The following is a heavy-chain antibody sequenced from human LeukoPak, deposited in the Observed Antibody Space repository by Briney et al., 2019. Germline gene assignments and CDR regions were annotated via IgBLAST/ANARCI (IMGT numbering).Heavy chain of an antibody. Sequence: PSQTLSLTCTVSGGSISSGEYYWSWIRQPPGKGLEWTGYMYYSGSTYYNPSLKSRVTISVDTSKNQFSLKLSSVTAADTAVYYCARPYYYDSRIDPWGQGTLVTVSS. CDR1: GGSISSGEYY. J-gene: IGHJ5*02. CDR3: ARPYYYDSRIDP. D-gene: IGHD3-22*01. V-gene: IGHV4-30-4*01. CDR2: MYYSGST.